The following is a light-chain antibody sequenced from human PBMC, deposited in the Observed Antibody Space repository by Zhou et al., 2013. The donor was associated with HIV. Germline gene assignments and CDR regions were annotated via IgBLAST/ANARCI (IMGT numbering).Light chain of an antibody. CDR1: QSVSNNY. V-gene: IGKV3-20*01. CDR2: GAS. J-gene: IGKJ4*01. Sequence: EIVLTQSPGTLSLSPGDRATLSCRASQSVSNNYLAWYQQKPGQAPRLLIYGASSRATGIPARFSGSGSGTDFTLTISSLEPEDFAVYYCQQKAFGGGTKVEIK. CDR3: QQKA.